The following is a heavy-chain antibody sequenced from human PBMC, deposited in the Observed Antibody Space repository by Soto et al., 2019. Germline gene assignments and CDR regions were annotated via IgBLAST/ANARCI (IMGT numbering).Heavy chain of an antibody. CDR3: ARGCMITFGGVIVTHFDY. V-gene: IGHV4-31*11. Sequence: PSETLSLTCDVYGGSFSGYYWSWIRQHPGKGLEWIGYIYYSGSTYYNPSLKSRVTISVDTSKNQFSLKLSSVTAADTAVYYCARGCMITFGGVIVTHFDYWGQGTLVTVSS. CDR1: GGSFSGYY. CDR2: IYYSGST. D-gene: IGHD3-16*02. J-gene: IGHJ4*02.